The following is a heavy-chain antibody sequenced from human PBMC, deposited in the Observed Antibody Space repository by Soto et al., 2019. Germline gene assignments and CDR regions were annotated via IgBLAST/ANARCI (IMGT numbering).Heavy chain of an antibody. J-gene: IGHJ5*01. V-gene: IGHV1-69*01. CDR2: IVPIFATP. CDR1: GATFSSYA. D-gene: IGHD4-17*01. Sequence: QVQLVQSGAEVTKRGSSEKVSCKASGATFSSYAVRWVRQVPGQGLEWMGGIVPIFATPKYGQKFQDRVTITADEATSTAYLDLTSRRADDTAVFYCSRPRYGDFVPWFDSWGQGTQVTVSS. CDR3: SRPRYGDFVPWFDS.